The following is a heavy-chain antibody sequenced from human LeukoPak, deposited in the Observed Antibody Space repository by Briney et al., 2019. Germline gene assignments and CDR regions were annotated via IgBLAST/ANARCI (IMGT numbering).Heavy chain of an antibody. V-gene: IGHV3-74*01. J-gene: IGHJ4*02. Sequence: GGSLRLTCAASGFTFSAFWMHWVRHAPGKGLVWVSRINSDGSSTTYADSVKGRFTVSRDNAKNTLYLQMDSLRAEDSAVYYCARGLVHDTSGYYSDYWGQGILVTVSS. D-gene: IGHD3-22*01. CDR2: INSDGSST. CDR1: GFTFSAFW. CDR3: ARGLVHDTSGYYSDY.